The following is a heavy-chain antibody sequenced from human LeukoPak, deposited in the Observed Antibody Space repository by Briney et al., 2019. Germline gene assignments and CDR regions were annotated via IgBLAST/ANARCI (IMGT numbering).Heavy chain of an antibody. Sequence: GGSLRLSYAASGFTFDDHTMHWVRQAPGKGLEWVTLVSWDGGSKYYADSVKGRFTISRDNSKNSLYLQMNSLRTEDTALYYCAKDNSTGDYYMDVWGKGTTVTVSS. D-gene: IGHD2-2*01. J-gene: IGHJ6*03. V-gene: IGHV3-43*01. CDR2: VSWDGGSK. CDR3: AKDNSTGDYYMDV. CDR1: GFTFDDHT.